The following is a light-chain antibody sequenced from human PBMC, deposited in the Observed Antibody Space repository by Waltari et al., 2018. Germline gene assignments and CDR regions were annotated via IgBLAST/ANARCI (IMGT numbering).Light chain of an antibody. V-gene: IGLV3-25*03. Sequence: SHELTQPPSVSVSPGQTATISCPRDALPKQYGYWYQQKPGQAPTLLIYKDTERPSAIPERFSGFSSGTTVTLTISGVQAEDEADYYCQSADNSGTYWEFGGGTKLTVL. CDR3: QSADNSGTYWE. CDR2: KDT. CDR1: ALPKQY. J-gene: IGLJ3*02.